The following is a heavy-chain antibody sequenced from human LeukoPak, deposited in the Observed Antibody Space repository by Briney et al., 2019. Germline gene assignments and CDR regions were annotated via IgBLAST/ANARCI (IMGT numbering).Heavy chain of an antibody. J-gene: IGHJ4*02. Sequence: ASVKVSCKASGYTFTNHAIQWVSQARGQRLEWMGWINAGNGKTKYSQKFQGRVTITRDASATTAYMEVSSLTSEDTAVYYCARAIWTSTVTTYYLDYWGQGTLVTVSS. D-gene: IGHD4-17*01. CDR3: ARAIWTSTVTTYYLDY. CDR1: GYTFTNHA. CDR2: INAGNGKT. V-gene: IGHV1-3*01.